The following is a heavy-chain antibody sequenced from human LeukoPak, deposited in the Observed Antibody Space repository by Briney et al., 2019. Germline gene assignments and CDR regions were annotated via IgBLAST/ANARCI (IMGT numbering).Heavy chain of an antibody. Sequence: PGGSLRLSCAASGFIVSTNGMHWVRQAPGKGLEWAAFIRNDGTIRYYADSIKGRFTISRDNSKNTLYLQMSSLRVDDTAVYYCAKGRAGMVRGVCDYWGQGTLVTVSS. J-gene: IGHJ4*02. D-gene: IGHD3-10*01. CDR2: IRNDGTIR. V-gene: IGHV3-30*02. CDR1: GFIVSTNG. CDR3: AKGRAGMVRGVCDY.